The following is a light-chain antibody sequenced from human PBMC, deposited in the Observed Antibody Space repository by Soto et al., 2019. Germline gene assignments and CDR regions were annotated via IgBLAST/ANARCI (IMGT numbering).Light chain of an antibody. CDR3: QQSYSTPQT. V-gene: IGKV1-39*01. CDR2: AAS. CDR1: QSISSY. Sequence: DIQMTQSPSSLSSSVGDRVTITCRASQSISSYLNWYKQKPGEAPKLLIYAASSLQSGVPSRFSGSGSGTDFTLTISSLKPEDFETYYCQQSYSTPQTFGGGTKVDIK. J-gene: IGKJ4*01.